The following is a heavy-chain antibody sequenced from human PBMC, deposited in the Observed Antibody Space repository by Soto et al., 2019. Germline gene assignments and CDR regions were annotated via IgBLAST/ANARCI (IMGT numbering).Heavy chain of an antibody. Sequence: EVQLLESGGGLVQPGGSLRLSCAASGFTFSSYAMSWVRQAPGKGLEWVSAISGSGGSTYYADSVKGRFTISRNNSKNTLYLQMNSLRAEDTAVCYCAKAKGWSGSYFDYWGQGTLVTVSS. CDR2: ISGSGGST. V-gene: IGHV3-23*01. CDR3: AKAKGWSGSYFDY. D-gene: IGHD1-26*01. CDR1: GFTFSSYA. J-gene: IGHJ4*02.